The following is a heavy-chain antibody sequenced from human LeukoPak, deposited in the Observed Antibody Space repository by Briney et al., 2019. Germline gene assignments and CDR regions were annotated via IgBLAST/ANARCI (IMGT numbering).Heavy chain of an antibody. CDR2: IYYTGST. D-gene: IGHD3-10*01. CDR1: GGSISSTSHY. CDR3: ARDYHMVRGSDAFDI. V-gene: IGHV4-39*07. Sequence: PSETLSLTCTVSGGSISSTSHYWGWIRQPPGKGLEWVGSIYYTGSTYQNPSLKSRVTVSLDMSKSQFSLKLSSVTAADTAVYYCARDYHMVRGSDAFDIWGQGTMVTVSS. J-gene: IGHJ3*02.